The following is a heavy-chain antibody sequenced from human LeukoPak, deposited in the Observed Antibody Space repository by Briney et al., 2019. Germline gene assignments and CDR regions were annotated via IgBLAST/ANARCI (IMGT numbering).Heavy chain of an antibody. J-gene: IGHJ5*02. D-gene: IGHD6-13*01. CDR2: IIPIFGTA. V-gene: IGHV1-69*05. CDR1: GGTFSSYA. Sequence: ASVKVSCKASGGTFSSYAISWVRQAPGQGLEWMGGIIPIFGTANYAQKFQGRVTITTDESTSTAYMELSGLRSEDTAVYYCARSIAAAGTGPYNWFDPWGQGTLVTVSS. CDR3: ARSIAAAGTGPYNWFDP.